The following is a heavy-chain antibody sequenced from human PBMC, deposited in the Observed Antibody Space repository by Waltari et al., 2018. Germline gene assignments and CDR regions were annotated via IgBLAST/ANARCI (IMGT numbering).Heavy chain of an antibody. CDR1: GGSFSGYY. CDR3: ARAMAARRPFDY. Sequence: QVQLQQWGAGLLKPSETLSLTCAVYGGSFSGYYWSWIRQPPGKGLEWIGEINHSGSTNYNPSLKSRVTISVDTSKNQFSLKLSSVTAADTAVYYCARAMAARRPFDYWGQGTLVTVSS. J-gene: IGHJ4*02. D-gene: IGHD6-6*01. CDR2: INHSGST. V-gene: IGHV4-34*01.